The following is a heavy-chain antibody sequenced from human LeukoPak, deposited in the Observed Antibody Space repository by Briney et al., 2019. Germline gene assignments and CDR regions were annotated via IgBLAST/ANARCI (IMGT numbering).Heavy chain of an antibody. D-gene: IGHD3-3*01. J-gene: IGHJ3*02. Sequence: SVKVSCKASGFTFTSTAVQWVRQARGQRLEWIGWIVVGSGNTNYAQKFQERVTITRDMSTSTAYMELSSLRSEDTAVYYCAAGYMGDFWSGYYPDDAFDIWGQGTMVTVSS. CDR1: GFTFTSTA. CDR2: IVVGSGNT. V-gene: IGHV1-58*01. CDR3: AAGYMGDFWSGYYPDDAFDI.